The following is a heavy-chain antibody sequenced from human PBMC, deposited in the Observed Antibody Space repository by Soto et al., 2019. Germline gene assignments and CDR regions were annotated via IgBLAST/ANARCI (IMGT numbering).Heavy chain of an antibody. CDR1: GGSFSGYY. D-gene: IGHD2-15*01. CDR2: INDSGST. J-gene: IGHJ5*02. CDR3: ARDWVSDCSGGSCYHPGGWFDP. V-gene: IGHV4-34*09. Sequence: KPSETLSLTCAVYGGSFSGYYWSWIRQPPGKGLEWIGEINDSGSTNYNPSLKSRVTISVDTSKNQFSLKLSSVTAADTAVYYCARDWVSDCSGGSCYHPGGWFDPWGQGTLVTVSS.